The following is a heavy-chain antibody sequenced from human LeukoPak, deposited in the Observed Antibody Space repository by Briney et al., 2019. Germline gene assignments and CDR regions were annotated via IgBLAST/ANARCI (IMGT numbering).Heavy chain of an antibody. CDR1: GVSVSSDY. D-gene: IGHD7-27*01. CDR3: ARTQHGEFDY. CDR2: MYTSGST. J-gene: IGHJ4*02. V-gene: IGHV4-4*07. Sequence: PSETLSLTCTVSGVSVSSDYWSRIRQPAGKGLEWIGRMYTSGSTSYNPSLKSRVTMSVDTSKNQFSLKLRSVTAADTAVYYCARTQHGEFDYWGQGILVTVSS.